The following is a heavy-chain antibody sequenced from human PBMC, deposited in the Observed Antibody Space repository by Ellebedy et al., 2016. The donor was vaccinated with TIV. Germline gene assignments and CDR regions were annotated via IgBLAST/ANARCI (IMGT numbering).Heavy chain of an antibody. CDR1: GASFSHYY. D-gene: IGHD2-21*01. V-gene: IGHV4-34*01. CDR3: ARGRGGAYSTPFDY. J-gene: IGHJ4*02. Sequence: SQTLSLTCXVYGASFSHYYWTWIRQSPGKGLEWIGEINHSGSSNHNPSLKSRVTVSVDRSKNHFSLKLNSVTAADTAVYYCARGRGGAYSTPFDYWGQGTLVTVSS. CDR2: INHSGSS.